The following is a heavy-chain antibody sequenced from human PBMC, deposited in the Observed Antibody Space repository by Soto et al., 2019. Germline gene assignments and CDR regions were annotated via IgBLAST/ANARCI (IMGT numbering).Heavy chain of an antibody. CDR2: IIPIFGTA. CDR1: GGTFSSYA. V-gene: IGHV1-69*13. D-gene: IGHD2-2*01. CDR3: ARSSGCSSTSCYNWFDP. J-gene: IGHJ5*02. Sequence: GASVKVSCKASGGTFSSYAISWVRQAPGQGLEWMGGIIPIFGTANYAQKFQGRVTITADESTSTAYMELSSLRSEDTAVYYCARSSGCSSTSCYNWFDPWGQGTLVTVS.